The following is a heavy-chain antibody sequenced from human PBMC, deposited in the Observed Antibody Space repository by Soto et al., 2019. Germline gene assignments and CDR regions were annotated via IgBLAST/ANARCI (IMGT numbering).Heavy chain of an antibody. CDR2: IIPILGIA. V-gene: IGHV1-69*02. Sequence: QVQLVQSGAEVKKPGSSVKVSCKASGGTFSSYTISWVRQAPGQGLEWMGRIIPILGIANYAQKFQGRVTIPADNSTSTAYMELSSLRSEDTAVYYCAPAGGIAAAGTRGWGQGTLVTVSS. D-gene: IGHD6-13*01. J-gene: IGHJ4*02. CDR1: GGTFSSYT. CDR3: APAGGIAAAGTRG.